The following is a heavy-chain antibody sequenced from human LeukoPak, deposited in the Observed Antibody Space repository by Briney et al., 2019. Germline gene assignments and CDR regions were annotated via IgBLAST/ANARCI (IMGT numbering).Heavy chain of an antibody. D-gene: IGHD5-24*01. CDR2: INHSGST. CDR3: ARARWLHGWLDY. CDR1: GGSFSGYY. J-gene: IGHJ4*02. V-gene: IGHV4-34*01. Sequence: SETLSLTCAVYGGSFSGYYWSWIRQPPGKGLEWIGEINHSGSTNYNPSLKSRVTISVDTFKNQFSLKLSSVTAADTAVYYCARARWLHGWLDYWGQGTLVTVSS.